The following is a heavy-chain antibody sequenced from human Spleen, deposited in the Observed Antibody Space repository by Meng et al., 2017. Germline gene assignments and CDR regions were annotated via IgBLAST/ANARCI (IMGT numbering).Heavy chain of an antibody. V-gene: IGHV3-30*07. J-gene: IGHJ6*02. CDR1: GFTFSSYA. D-gene: IGHD5-12*01. CDR3: TRDQGSLSWIMIYGMDV. Sequence: GESLKISCAASGFTFSSYAMHWVRQAPGKGLEWVAVISYDGSNKYYADSVKGRFTISRDNSKNTLYLQMNSLKTEDTAVYYCTRDQGSLSWIMIYGMDVWGQGTTVTVSS. CDR2: ISYDGSNK.